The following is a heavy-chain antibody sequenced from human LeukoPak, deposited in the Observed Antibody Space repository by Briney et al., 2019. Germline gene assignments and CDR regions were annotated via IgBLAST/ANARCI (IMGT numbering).Heavy chain of an antibody. CDR2: IDSDGSGA. CDR3: ARIGPSGSGSYFFLDP. V-gene: IGHV3-74*01. J-gene: IGHJ5*02. D-gene: IGHD3-10*01. Sequence: GGSLRLSCAASGFTSSSYWMHWVREAPGMGLVWVSRIDSDGSGASYADSVKGRFTISRDNAKNTLYLQMNSLRAEDTAVYYCARIGPSGSGSYFFLDPWGQGTLVTVSS. CDR1: GFTSSSYW.